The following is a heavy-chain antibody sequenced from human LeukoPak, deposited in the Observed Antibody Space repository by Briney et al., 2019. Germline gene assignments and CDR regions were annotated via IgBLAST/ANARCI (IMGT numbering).Heavy chain of an antibody. D-gene: IGHD3-10*01. Sequence: TGGSLRLSCAASGFTFSSYGMHWVRQAPGKGLEWVAFGRYDGSNKNYADSVQGRFTISRDNSKSALYLHMTSLRTEDTAVYYCAKRPPGSGLDYWGQGTLVTVSS. CDR2: GRYDGSNK. CDR3: AKRPPGSGLDY. J-gene: IGHJ4*02. V-gene: IGHV3-30*02. CDR1: GFTFSSYG.